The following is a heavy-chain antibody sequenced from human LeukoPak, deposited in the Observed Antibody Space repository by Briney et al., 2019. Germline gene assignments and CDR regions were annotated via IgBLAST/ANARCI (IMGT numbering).Heavy chain of an antibody. Sequence: ASVKVSCKASGGTFSSYAISWVRQAPGQGLEWMGRIIPILGIANYAQKFQGRVTITADKSTSTAYMELSSLRSEDTAVYYCAREEGDAYETDYWGQGTLVTVSS. CDR2: IIPILGIA. D-gene: IGHD5-12*01. J-gene: IGHJ4*02. V-gene: IGHV1-69*04. CDR3: AREEGDAYETDY. CDR1: GGTFSSYA.